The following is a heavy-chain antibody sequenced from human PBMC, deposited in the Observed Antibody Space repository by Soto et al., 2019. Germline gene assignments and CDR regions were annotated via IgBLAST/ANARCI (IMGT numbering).Heavy chain of an antibody. J-gene: IGHJ1*01. D-gene: IGHD2-2*01. CDR2: IIPVHNIT. CDR1: GGTFSSYT. CDR3: ARGGYCTSPTCYQYFQH. V-gene: IGHV1-69*02. Sequence: QVQLVQSGAVVMQPGSSVKVSCKTSGGTFSSYTISWVRQAPGQGLEWLGRIIPVHNITNYAKRFQGRDTITTETSTRTAYMELTSLRSDDTALYYCARGGYCTSPTCYQYFQHWGQGSLVTVSS.